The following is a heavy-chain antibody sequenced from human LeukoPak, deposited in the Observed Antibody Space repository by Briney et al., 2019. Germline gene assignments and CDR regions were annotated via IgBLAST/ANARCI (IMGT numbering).Heavy chain of an antibody. J-gene: IGHJ6*02. V-gene: IGHV3-30*18. Sequence: PGGSLRLSCAASGFTFSSYGMHWVRQAPGEGLEWVAVISYDGSNKYYADSVKGRFTISRDNSKNTLYLQMNSLRAEDTAVYYCAKEMERGGYYYYGMDVWGQGTTVTVSS. D-gene: IGHD1-1*01. CDR1: GFTFSSYG. CDR3: AKEMERGGYYYYGMDV. CDR2: ISYDGSNK.